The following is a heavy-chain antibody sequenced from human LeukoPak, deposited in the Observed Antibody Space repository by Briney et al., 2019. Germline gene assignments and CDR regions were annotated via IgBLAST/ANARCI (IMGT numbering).Heavy chain of an antibody. J-gene: IGHJ6*03. D-gene: IGHD6-13*01. CDR2: IIPIFGTA. Sequence: GASVKVSCKASGYTFTSYGISWVRQAPGQGLEWMGGIIPIFGTANYAQKFQGRVTITTDESTSTAYMELSSLRSEDTAVYYCATGRNPYSSSWYIPPRNYYYYYMDVWGKGTTVTVSS. V-gene: IGHV1-69*05. CDR3: ATGRNPYSSSWYIPPRNYYYYYMDV. CDR1: GYTFTSYG.